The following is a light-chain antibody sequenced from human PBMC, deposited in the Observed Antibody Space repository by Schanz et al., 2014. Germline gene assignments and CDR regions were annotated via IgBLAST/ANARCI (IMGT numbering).Light chain of an antibody. V-gene: IGKV3-20*01. J-gene: IGKJ1*01. CDR3: QQYGDSPWT. CDR1: QSVSSSY. CDR2: GVS. Sequence: EIVLTQSPGTLSLSPGERATLSCRASQSVSSSYLAWYQQKPGQAPRLLIYGVSSRATGIPDRFSGSGSGTDFTLTISRLEPQDFGVYYCQQYGDSPWTFGQGTKVEIK.